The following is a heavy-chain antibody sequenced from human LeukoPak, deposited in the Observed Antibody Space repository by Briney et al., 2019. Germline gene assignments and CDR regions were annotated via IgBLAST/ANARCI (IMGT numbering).Heavy chain of an antibody. V-gene: IGHV4-61*01. CDR3: VRGGPPTVTRLDY. Sequence: SETLSLTCTVSGGSISSSSYYWSWIRQPPGKGLEWIGYIYYSGSTNYHPSLKSRVTISVDTSKNQFSLKLSSVTAADTAVYYCVRGGPPTVTRLDYWGQGTLVTVSS. CDR2: IYYSGST. D-gene: IGHD4-17*01. J-gene: IGHJ4*02. CDR1: GGSISSSSYY.